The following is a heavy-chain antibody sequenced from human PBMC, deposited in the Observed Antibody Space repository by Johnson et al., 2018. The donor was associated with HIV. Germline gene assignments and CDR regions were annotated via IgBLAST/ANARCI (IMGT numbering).Heavy chain of an antibody. CDR2: IKQDGSEK. Sequence: VQLVESGGGVVQPGMSLRLSCAASGFTFSSYWMSWVRQAPGKGLEWVANIKQDGSEKYYVDSVKGRFTISRDNAKKSVYLQMNSLRAEDTAVYYCARKADAFDIWGQGTMITVSS. J-gene: IGHJ3*02. CDR3: ARKADAFDI. V-gene: IGHV3-7*03. CDR1: GFTFSSYW.